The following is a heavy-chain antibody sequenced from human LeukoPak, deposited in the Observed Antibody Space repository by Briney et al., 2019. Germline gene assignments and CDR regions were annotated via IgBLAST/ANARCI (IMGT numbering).Heavy chain of an antibody. D-gene: IGHD6-13*01. CDR2: INPSGGST. CDR3: ARGPYSSSFPSPFDY. J-gene: IGHJ4*02. CDR1: GYTFTSYY. V-gene: IGHV1-46*01. Sequence: GASVKVSCKSSGYTFTSYYMHWVRQAPGQGLEWMGIINPSGGSTSYAQKFQGRVTMTRDTSTSTVYMELSSLRSEDTAVYYCARGPYSSSFPSPFDYWGQGTLVTVPS.